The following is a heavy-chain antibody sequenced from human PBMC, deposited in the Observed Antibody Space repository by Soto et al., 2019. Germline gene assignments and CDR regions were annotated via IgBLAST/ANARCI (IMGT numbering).Heavy chain of an antibody. CDR2: ISPSGGNT. V-gene: IGHV1-46*03. Sequence: ASVKVSCKASGYTFTSYGINWVRQAPGQGLEWMGIISPSGGNTSYAQKFQGRVTMTRDTSTSTVYMELSSLRSEDTAVYYCARDGSYDYIWGSYRDFDYWGQGTLVTVSS. D-gene: IGHD3-16*02. CDR1: GYTFTSYG. CDR3: ARDGSYDYIWGSYRDFDY. J-gene: IGHJ4*02.